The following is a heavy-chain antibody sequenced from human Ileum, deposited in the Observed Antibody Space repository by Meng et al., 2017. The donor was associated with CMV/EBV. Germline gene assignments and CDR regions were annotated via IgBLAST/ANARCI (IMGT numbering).Heavy chain of an antibody. V-gene: IGHV4-34*01. J-gene: IGHJ4*02. CDR3: ARASPQRRFLSY. D-gene: IGHD3-3*01. CDR2: INHRGNN. Sequence: QLAQWGAGLLKPSETPSLMCAVQGSAFSDYYWTWIRQSPGKGLEWIGEINHRGNNNYNPSLKSRVTISIDTSRNQFSLKLTSVTATDKAVYYCARASPQRRFLSYWGQGTLVTVSS. CDR1: GSAFSDYY.